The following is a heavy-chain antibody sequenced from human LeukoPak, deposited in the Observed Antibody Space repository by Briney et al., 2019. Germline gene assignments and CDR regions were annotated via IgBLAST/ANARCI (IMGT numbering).Heavy chain of an antibody. D-gene: IGHD2-15*01. V-gene: IGHV4-39*01. Sequence: PSETLSLTCTVSGGSISSSSYYWGWIRQPPGKGLQWIGSIYYSGSTYYNPSPKSRVTISLGTSKKQFYLKLTSVTATDTAVYFCARQHTPVLSDYWGQGTLVTVSS. CDR1: GGSISSSSYY. CDR2: IYYSGST. CDR3: ARQHTPVLSDY. J-gene: IGHJ4*02.